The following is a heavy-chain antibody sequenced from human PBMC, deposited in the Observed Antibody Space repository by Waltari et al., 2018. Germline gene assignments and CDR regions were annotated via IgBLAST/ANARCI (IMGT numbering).Heavy chain of an antibody. Sequence: QVQLVQSGAEVKKPGASVKVSCKASGYTFTGYYMPWVRQAPGQGLEWMGRINPNSGGTNYAQKFQGRVTMTRDTSISTAYMELSRLRSDDTAVYYCARGRLSRPGYYYGMDVWGQGTTVTVSS. J-gene: IGHJ6*02. CDR1: GYTFTGYY. D-gene: IGHD6-25*01. CDR2: INPNSGGT. V-gene: IGHV1-2*06. CDR3: ARGRLSRPGYYYGMDV.